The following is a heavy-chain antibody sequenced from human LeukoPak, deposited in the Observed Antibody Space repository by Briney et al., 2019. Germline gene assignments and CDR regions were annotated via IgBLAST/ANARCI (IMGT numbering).Heavy chain of an antibody. CDR2: IYHSGST. D-gene: IGHD2-2*01. V-gene: IGHV4-30-2*05. CDR1: GGSISSGGYY. CDR3: ARVAGLYCSSTSCSHRPDAFDI. Sequence: SQTLSLTCTVSGGSISSGGYYWSWIRQPPGKGLEWIGYIYHSGSTYYNPSLKSRVTISVDTSKNQFSLKLSSVTAADTAVYYCARVAGLYCSSTSCSHRPDAFDIWGQGTMVTVSS. J-gene: IGHJ3*02.